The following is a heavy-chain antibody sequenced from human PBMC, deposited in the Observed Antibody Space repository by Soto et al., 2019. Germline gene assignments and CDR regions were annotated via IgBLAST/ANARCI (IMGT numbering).Heavy chain of an antibody. CDR2: ISGSGGST. CDR3: AKIITIFGVVTNYGMDV. Sequence: EVQLVESGGGLVQPGRSLRLSCAASGFTFSSYAMSWVRQAPGKGLEWVSAISGSGGSTYYADSVKGRFTISRDNSKNTLYLQMNSLRAEDTAVYYCAKIITIFGVVTNYGMDVWGQGTTVTVSS. V-gene: IGHV3-23*04. CDR1: GFTFSSYA. J-gene: IGHJ6*02. D-gene: IGHD3-3*01.